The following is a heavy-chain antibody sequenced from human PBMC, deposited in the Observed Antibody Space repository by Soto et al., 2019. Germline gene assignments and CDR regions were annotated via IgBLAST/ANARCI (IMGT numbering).Heavy chain of an antibody. CDR3: ARQKLQKNAFDI. CDR1: GFSLSTSGVG. V-gene: IGHV2-5*01. J-gene: IGHJ3*02. CDR2: IYWNDDK. D-gene: IGHD4-4*01. Sequence: QITLKESGPTLVKPTQTLTLTCTFSGFSLSTSGVGVGWISQPPGKALEWLALIYWNDDKRYSPSLKSRLTITKDTSRNQVVLTMTNMDPVDTATYYCARQKLQKNAFDIWGQGTMVTVSS.